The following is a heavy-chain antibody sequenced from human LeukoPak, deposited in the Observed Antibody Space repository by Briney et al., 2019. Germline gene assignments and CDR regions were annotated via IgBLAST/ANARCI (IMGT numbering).Heavy chain of an antibody. D-gene: IGHD3-10*01. CDR2: AYYRSQWYN. J-gene: IGHJ4*02. V-gene: IGHV6-1*01. CDR3: AREEAGTYGFQY. CDR1: GDSLSSNSGA. Sequence: SQTLSLTCAIFGDSLSSNSGAWNWIRQSPSRGLEWLGRAYYRSQWYNDYAFSVKGRIAINADTSENHFSLQLNSVTPEDTAVYYCAREEAGTYGFQYWGQGTLVTVSS.